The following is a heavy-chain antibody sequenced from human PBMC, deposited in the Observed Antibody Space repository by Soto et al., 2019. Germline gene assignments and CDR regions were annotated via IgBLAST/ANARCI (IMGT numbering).Heavy chain of an antibody. V-gene: IGHV3-7*02. D-gene: IGHD3-10*01. CDR2: IQQVGSHK. J-gene: IGHJ3*02. CDR1: GFSFSSHW. CDR3: ATTSGSGREAGFDI. Sequence: EVQLVESGGGLVQPGGSLRLSCAASGFSFSSHWMSWVRQAPGKGLEWVASIQQVGSHKYYVDSVKGRFTISRDNAKNTLLLQLSGLRPEATVVYLCATTSGSGREAGFDIWGQGTMVIVSS.